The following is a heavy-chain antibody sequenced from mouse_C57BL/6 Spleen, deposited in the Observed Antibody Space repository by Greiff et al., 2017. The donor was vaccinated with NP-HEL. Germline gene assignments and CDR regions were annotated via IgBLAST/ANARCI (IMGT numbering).Heavy chain of an antibody. D-gene: IGHD3-2*02. CDR1: GFTFSSYG. CDR2: ISSGGSYT. J-gene: IGHJ2*01. Sequence: EVKLMESGGDLVKPGGSLKLSCAASGFTFSSYGMSWVRQTPDKRLEWVATISSGGSYTYYPDSVKGRFTISRDNAKNTLYLQMSSLKSEDTAMYYCAREAAQALDYWGQGTTLTVSS. CDR3: AREAAQALDY. V-gene: IGHV5-6*01.